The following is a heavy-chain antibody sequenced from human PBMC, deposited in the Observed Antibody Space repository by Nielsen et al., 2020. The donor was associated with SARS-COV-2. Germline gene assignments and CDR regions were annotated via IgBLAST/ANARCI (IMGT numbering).Heavy chain of an antibody. Sequence: LKISCAASGFTFSSYSMNWVRQAPGKGLEWVSSISSSSSYIYYADSVKGRFTISRDNAKNSLYLQMNSLRAEDTAVYYCARGPRGYSYGFFDYWGQGTLVTVSS. CDR2: ISSSSSYI. V-gene: IGHV3-21*01. D-gene: IGHD5-18*01. J-gene: IGHJ4*02. CDR1: GFTFSSYS. CDR3: ARGPRGYSYGFFDY.